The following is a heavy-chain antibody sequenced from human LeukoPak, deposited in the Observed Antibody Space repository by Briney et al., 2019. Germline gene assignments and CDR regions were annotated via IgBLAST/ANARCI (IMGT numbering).Heavy chain of an antibody. J-gene: IGHJ4*02. Sequence: INPNSGRTNYAQNFPGRVTMTSDTSISTAYMELSRLRSDDTAVYYCARDSSVASSGCFFDWGQGTLVTVSS. D-gene: IGHD3-22*01. V-gene: IGHV1-2*02. CDR3: ARDSSVASSGCFFD. CDR2: INPNSGRT.